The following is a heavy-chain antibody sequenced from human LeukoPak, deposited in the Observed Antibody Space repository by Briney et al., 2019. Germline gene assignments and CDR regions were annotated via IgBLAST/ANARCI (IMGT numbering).Heavy chain of an antibody. CDR1: GFTFSSYG. V-gene: IGHV3-30*03. Sequence: PGGSLRLSCAASGFTFSSYGMHWVRQAPGKGLEWVAVISYDGSNKYYADSVKGRFTISRDNSKNTLYLQMNTLRAEDTAVYYCARDLAATGDYWGQGTLVTVSS. CDR2: ISYDGSNK. CDR3: ARDLAATGDY. D-gene: IGHD6-13*01. J-gene: IGHJ4*02.